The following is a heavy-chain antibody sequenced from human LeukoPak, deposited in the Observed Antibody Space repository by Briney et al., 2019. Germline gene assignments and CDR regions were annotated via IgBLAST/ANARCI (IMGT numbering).Heavy chain of an antibody. CDR3: ATWWEGIAAQEFIF. D-gene: IGHD6-13*01. Sequence: PGGSPRLSCAASGFTFSSYWMHWVRQAPGKGLVWVSRINSDGSSTSYADSVKGRFTISRDNAKNTLYLQMNSLRAEDTAVYYCATWWEGIAAQEFIFWGQGTLVTVSS. V-gene: IGHV3-74*01. J-gene: IGHJ4*02. CDR2: INSDGSST. CDR1: GFTFSSYW.